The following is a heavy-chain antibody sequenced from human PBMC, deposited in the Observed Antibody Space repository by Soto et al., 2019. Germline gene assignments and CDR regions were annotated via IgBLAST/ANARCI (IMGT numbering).Heavy chain of an antibody. Sequence: GGSLRLSCAASGFTFDDYAMHWVRQAPGRGLEWVSGISWNSGSIGYADSVKGRFTISRDNAKNSLYLQMNSLRAVDTATYYCAHLLGGCSSTGCSPLRFDYWGQGTLVTVSS. CDR1: GFTFDDYA. CDR2: ISWNSGSI. CDR3: AHLLGGCSSTGCSPLRFDY. V-gene: IGHV3-9*01. D-gene: IGHD2-2*01. J-gene: IGHJ4*02.